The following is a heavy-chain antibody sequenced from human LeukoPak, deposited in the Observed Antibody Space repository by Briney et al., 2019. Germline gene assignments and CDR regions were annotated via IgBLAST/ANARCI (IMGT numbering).Heavy chain of an antibody. CDR1: RYTFSAYY. D-gene: IGHD6-19*01. Sequence: ASVKVSCTTSRYTFSAYYIYWVRQAPGQGLEWMGYINPDNGDTQYAQKFQGRVTMTRDTSISTAFMELTRLPPEHTAVYYCAREAAASGWSCDFWGQGALVTVSS. J-gene: IGHJ4*02. CDR2: INPDNGDT. CDR3: AREAAASGWSCDF. V-gene: IGHV1-2*02.